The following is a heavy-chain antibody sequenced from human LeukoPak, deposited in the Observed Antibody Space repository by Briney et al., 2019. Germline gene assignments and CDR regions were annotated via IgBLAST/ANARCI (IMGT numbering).Heavy chain of an antibody. CDR3: ARHLSGVTGYTYGRGIDY. J-gene: IGHJ4*02. CDR2: IKKDGSEK. Sequence: GGSLRLSCAASGFTFSSYWMSWVRQAPGKGLERVANIKKDGSEKYYVDSVKGRFTISRDNAKTPLYLQMISLRAEDTAVYYCARHLSGVTGYTYGRGIDYWGQGTLVTVSS. V-gene: IGHV3-7*01. D-gene: IGHD5-18*01. CDR1: GFTFSSYW.